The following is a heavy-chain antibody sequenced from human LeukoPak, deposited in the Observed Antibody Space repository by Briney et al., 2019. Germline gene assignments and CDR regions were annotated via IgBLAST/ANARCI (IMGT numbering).Heavy chain of an antibody. CDR2: ISSDTSYI. Sequence: GGSLRLSCAASGFTFSSYSMNWVRQAPGKGLEWVSSISSDTSYIFYADSVRGRFTISRDNAKNSLFLQMNSLRAEDTAVYYCARASNEDYYYYAMDVWGQGTTVTVSS. V-gene: IGHV3-21*01. CDR3: ARASNEDYYYYAMDV. J-gene: IGHJ6*02. CDR1: GFTFSSYS.